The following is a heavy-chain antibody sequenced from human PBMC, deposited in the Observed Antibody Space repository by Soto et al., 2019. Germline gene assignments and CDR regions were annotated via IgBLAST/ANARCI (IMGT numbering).Heavy chain of an antibody. Sequence: QVQLVESGGGVVQPGTSLRLSCAASGFSFSSYAMHWVRQAPGKGLEWVAALWDDGSNQNYAGSVKGRFTISRDNSKSRVYLQMNSLKAEDTAVYYCARAINDFWSGYLYWGQGTLVTVSS. V-gene: IGHV3-33*01. CDR1: GFSFSSYA. CDR3: ARAINDFWSGYLY. CDR2: LWDDGSNQ. J-gene: IGHJ4*02. D-gene: IGHD3-3*01.